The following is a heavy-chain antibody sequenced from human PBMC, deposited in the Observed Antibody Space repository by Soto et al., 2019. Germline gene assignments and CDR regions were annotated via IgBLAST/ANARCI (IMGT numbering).Heavy chain of an antibody. D-gene: IGHD2-15*01. CDR2: INAGNGNT. CDR3: GRRPGGPGGPRDF. V-gene: IGHV1-3*01. Sequence: QVQLVQSGAEVKKPGASVKVSCKASGYTFTSYAMHWVRQAPGQRLEWMGWINAGNGNTKYSQKFQGRVTITRDTFRRTAYQGGRSPRSGDQGVYFRGRRPGGPGGPRDFWGQGTPVHVS. CDR1: GYTFTSYA. J-gene: IGHJ4*02.